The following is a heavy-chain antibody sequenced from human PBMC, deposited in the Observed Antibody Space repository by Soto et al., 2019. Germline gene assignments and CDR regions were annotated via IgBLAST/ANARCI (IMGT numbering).Heavy chain of an antibody. D-gene: IGHD6-19*01. Sequence: QVQLVESGGGLVKPGGSLSLSCAASGFTFSDYYMSWIRQAPGKGLEWVSYISSSGSAIYYADSVKGRFTMSRDNAKNLLYLQMNSLGAEDTAVYYCAGVSSGWHANANLDYWGQGTLVTVSS. CDR1: GFTFSDYY. CDR3: AGVSSGWHANANLDY. J-gene: IGHJ4*02. V-gene: IGHV3-11*01. CDR2: ISSSGSAI.